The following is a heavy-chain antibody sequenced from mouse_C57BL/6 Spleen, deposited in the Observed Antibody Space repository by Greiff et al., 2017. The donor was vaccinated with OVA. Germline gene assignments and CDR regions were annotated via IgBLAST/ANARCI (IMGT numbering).Heavy chain of an antibody. V-gene: IGHV14-1*01. CDR2: IDPEDGDT. CDR3: TTGDGSSYWYFDV. D-gene: IGHD1-1*01. Sequence: EVQLQESGAELVRPGASVKLSCTASGFNIKDYYMHWVKQRPEHGLEWIGRIDPEDGDTEYAPKFQGKATMTADTSSNTAYLQLSSLTSEDTAVYYCTTGDGSSYWYFDVWGTGTTVTVSS. CDR1: GFNIKDYY. J-gene: IGHJ1*03.